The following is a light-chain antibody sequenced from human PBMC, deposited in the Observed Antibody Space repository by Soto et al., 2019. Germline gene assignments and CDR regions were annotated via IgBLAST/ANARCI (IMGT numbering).Light chain of an antibody. CDR1: QDIGSS. Sequence: DIQMTQSPSSLSTYVGDRVTITCRASQDIGSSLAWYQQKPGKLPNLLIYGASTLQSGVPSRFSGSGSGTYFTLTISSLRPDDVARYYCQKYNSAPFTFGPGTKVDLK. CDR2: GAS. V-gene: IGKV1-27*01. CDR3: QKYNSAPFT. J-gene: IGKJ3*01.